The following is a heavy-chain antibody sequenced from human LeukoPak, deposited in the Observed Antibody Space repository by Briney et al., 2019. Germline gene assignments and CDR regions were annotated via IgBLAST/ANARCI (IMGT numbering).Heavy chain of an antibody. CDR1: GGAFSSYA. Sequence: ASVKVTRKASGGAFSSYAISWVRQAPGQGLEGMGGILPIFGTANYAQKFQGRVTITADESTSTAYMELSSLRSEDTAVYYCARGCSSTSCYAFYGMDVWGKGTTVTVSS. CDR2: ILPIFGTA. CDR3: ARGCSSTSCYAFYGMDV. J-gene: IGHJ6*04. D-gene: IGHD2-2*01. V-gene: IGHV1-69*13.